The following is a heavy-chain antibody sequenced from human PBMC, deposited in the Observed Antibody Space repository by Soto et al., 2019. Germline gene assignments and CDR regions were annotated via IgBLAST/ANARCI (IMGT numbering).Heavy chain of an antibody. CDR1: GYTFTSYA. J-gene: IGHJ5*02. V-gene: IGHV1-3*01. D-gene: IGHD1-26*01. CDR2: INAGNCNT. Sequence: ASVKVSCKASGYTFTSYAMHWVCQAPGQRLEWMGWINAGNCNTKYSQKFQGRVTTTRDTSASTAYMERSSLRSEDTAVYYCARVPSIVGATFWFDPWGQGTLVTVSS. CDR3: ARVPSIVGATFWFDP.